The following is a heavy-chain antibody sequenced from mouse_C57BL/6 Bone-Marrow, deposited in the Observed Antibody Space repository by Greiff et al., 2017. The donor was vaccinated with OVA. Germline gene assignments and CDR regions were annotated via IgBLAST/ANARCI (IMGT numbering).Heavy chain of an antibody. CDR2: ISNLAYSI. CDR3: ARTAQATLMDY. J-gene: IGHJ4*01. Sequence: DVHLVESGGGLVQPGGSLKLSCAASGFTFSDYGMAWVRQAPRKGPEWVAFISNLAYSIYYADTVTGRFTISRENAKNTLYLEMSSLRSEDTAMYYCARTAQATLMDYWGQGTSVTVSS. D-gene: IGHD3-2*02. CDR1: GFTFSDYG. V-gene: IGHV5-15*01.